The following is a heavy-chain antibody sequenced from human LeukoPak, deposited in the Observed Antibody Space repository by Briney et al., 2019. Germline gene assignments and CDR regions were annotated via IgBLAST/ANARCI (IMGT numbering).Heavy chain of an antibody. J-gene: IGHJ4*02. V-gene: IGHV4-34*01. CDR1: CGSFSGYY. Sequence: SSETLSLTCAVYCGSFSGYYWSWIRQPPGKGPEWIGEIKHSGSTNYNPSLKSRVTISVDTSKNQFSLKLSSVTAADTAVYYCARVYSSSSQAPFDYWGQGTLVTVSS. D-gene: IGHD6-6*01. CDR3: ARVYSSSSQAPFDY. CDR2: IKHSGST.